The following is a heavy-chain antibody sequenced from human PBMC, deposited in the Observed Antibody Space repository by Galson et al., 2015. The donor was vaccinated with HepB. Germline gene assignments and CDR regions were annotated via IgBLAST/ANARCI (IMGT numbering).Heavy chain of an antibody. V-gene: IGHV3-9*01. J-gene: IGHJ4*02. CDR2: ISWNSGSI. D-gene: IGHD6-13*01. Sequence: SLRLSCAASGFTFDDYAMHWVRQAPGKGLEWVSGISWNSGSIGYADSVKGRFTISRDNAKNSLYLQMNSLRAEDTALYYCAKDSSSWYRYYFDYWGQGTLVTVSS. CDR1: GFTFDDYA. CDR3: AKDSSSWYRYYFDY.